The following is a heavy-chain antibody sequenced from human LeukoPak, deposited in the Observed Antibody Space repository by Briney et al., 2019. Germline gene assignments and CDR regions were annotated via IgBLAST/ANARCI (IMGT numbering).Heavy chain of an antibody. CDR1: GGSISSYY. J-gene: IGHJ3*02. Sequence: SETLSLTCTVSGGSISSYYWSWIRQPPGKGLEWIGYIYYSGSTNYNPSLKGRVTISVDTSKNQFSLKLSSVTAADTAVYYCARDETTDAFDIWGQGTMVTVSS. CDR3: ARDETTDAFDI. CDR2: IYYSGST. D-gene: IGHD1-1*01. V-gene: IGHV4-59*01.